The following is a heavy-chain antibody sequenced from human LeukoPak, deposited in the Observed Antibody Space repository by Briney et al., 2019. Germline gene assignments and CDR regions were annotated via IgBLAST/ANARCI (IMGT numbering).Heavy chain of an antibody. CDR3: ARERSSFVQETIGYYYYYMDV. J-gene: IGHJ6*03. CDR2: IYYSGST. Sequence: NPSETLSLTCTVSGGSISSYYWSWIRQPPGKGLEWIGYIYYSGSTNYNPSLKSRVTISVETSKNQFSLKLSSVTAADTAVHYCARERSSFVQETIGYYYYYMDVWGKGTTVTVSS. CDR1: GGSISSYY. D-gene: IGHD6-6*01. V-gene: IGHV4-59*01.